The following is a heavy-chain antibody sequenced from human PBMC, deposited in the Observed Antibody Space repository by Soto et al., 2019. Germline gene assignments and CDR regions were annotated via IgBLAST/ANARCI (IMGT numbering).Heavy chain of an antibody. CDR3: ASPAFSGYDSWWFDP. J-gene: IGHJ5*02. V-gene: IGHV1-69*13. CDR1: GGTFSSYA. Sequence: PSVKVSCKASGGTFSSYAISWVRQAPGQGLEWMGGIIPIFGTANYAQKFQGRVTITADESTSTAYMELSSLRSEDTAVYYCASPAFSGYDSWWFDPWGQGTLVTVSS. D-gene: IGHD3-22*01. CDR2: IIPIFGTA.